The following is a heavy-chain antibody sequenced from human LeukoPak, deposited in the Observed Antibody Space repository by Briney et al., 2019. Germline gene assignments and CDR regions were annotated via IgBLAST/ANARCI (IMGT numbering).Heavy chain of an antibody. V-gene: IGHV4-59*12. D-gene: IGHD7-27*01. J-gene: IGHJ6*03. CDR1: GGSISSYY. Sequence: PSETLSLTCTVSGGSISSYYWSWVRQPPGKGLEWVGYIYYSGSTNYNPSLKSRVTISVDTSKNQFSLKLSYVTAADTAVYYCARERPANWGSYYYYYYYMDVWGKGTTVTVSS. CDR2: IYYSGST. CDR3: ARERPANWGSYYYYYYYMDV.